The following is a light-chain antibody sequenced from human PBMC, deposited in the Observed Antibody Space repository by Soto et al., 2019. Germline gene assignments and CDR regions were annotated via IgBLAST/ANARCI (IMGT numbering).Light chain of an antibody. CDR3: SSYTASSTYV. Sequence: QSVLTQPASVSGSPGQSITISCTGTSSDVGDYDYVSWYQHHPGKAPKLMIYDVSYRPSGVSNRFSGSKSGNTASLTISGLQAEDEADYYCSSYTASSTYVFGTGTKLTVL. CDR2: DVS. CDR1: SSDVGDYDY. V-gene: IGLV2-14*03. J-gene: IGLJ1*01.